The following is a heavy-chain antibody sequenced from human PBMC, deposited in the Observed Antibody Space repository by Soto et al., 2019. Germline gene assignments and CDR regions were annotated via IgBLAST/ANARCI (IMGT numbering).Heavy chain of an antibody. CDR3: AKDKRVACTFGYGMDV. J-gene: IGHJ6*02. V-gene: IGHV3-9*01. Sequence: PGGSLRLSCAASGFTFDDYAMHWVRQAPGKGLEWVSGISWNSGSIGYADSVKGRFTISRDNAKNSLYLQMNSLRAEDTALYYCAKDKRVACTFGYGMDVWGQGTTVTVSS. CDR2: ISWNSGSI. CDR1: GFTFDDYA. D-gene: IGHD6-19*01.